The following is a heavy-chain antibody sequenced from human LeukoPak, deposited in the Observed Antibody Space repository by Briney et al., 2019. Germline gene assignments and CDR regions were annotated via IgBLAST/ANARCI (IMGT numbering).Heavy chain of an antibody. CDR1: GGSIRYGGFY. D-gene: IGHD3-22*01. V-gene: IGHV4-30-2*03. J-gene: IGHJ3*02. CDR2: IYHSGTT. CDR3: ARPSDYYDSSGYIDAFDI. Sequence: PSQTLSLTCTVSGGSIRYGGFYWSWIRQPPGKGLEWIGYIYHSGTTYYTPSLKSRVTISVDTSKNQFSLKLSSVTAADTAVYYCARPSDYYDSSGYIDAFDIWGQGTMVTVSS.